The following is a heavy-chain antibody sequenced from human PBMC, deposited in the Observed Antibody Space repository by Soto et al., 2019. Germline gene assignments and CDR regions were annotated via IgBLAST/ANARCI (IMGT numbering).Heavy chain of an antibody. CDR2: IYYSGST. CDR1: GGSISSSSYY. CDR3: ARHPDLFYCSSTSCHFDY. J-gene: IGHJ4*02. D-gene: IGHD2-2*01. V-gene: IGHV4-39*01. Sequence: PSETLSLTCTVSGGSISSSSYYWGWIRQPPGKGLEWIGSIYYSGSTYYNPSLKSRVTISVDTSKNQFSLKLSSVTAADTAVYYCARHPDLFYCSSTSCHFDYWGQGTLVTVSS.